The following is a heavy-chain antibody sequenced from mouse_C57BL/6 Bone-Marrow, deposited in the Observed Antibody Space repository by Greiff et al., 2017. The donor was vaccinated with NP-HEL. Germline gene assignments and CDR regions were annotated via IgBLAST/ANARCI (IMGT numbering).Heavy chain of an antibody. J-gene: IGHJ2*01. CDR3: ASNWGFDY. D-gene: IGHD4-1*01. CDR1: GYSFTGYY. Sequence: EVKLMESGPALVKPGASVKISCKASGYSFTGYYMHWVKQSHGNILDWIGYIYPYNGVSSYNQKFKGNATLTLYKSSSTSYMELRSLTSEDSAVYYCASNWGFDYWGQGTTLTVSS. CDR2: IYPYNGVS. V-gene: IGHV1-31*01.